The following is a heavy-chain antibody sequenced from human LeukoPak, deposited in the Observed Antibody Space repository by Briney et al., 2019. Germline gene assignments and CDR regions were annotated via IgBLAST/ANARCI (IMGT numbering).Heavy chain of an antibody. CDR1: GYTFTSYA. D-gene: IGHD3-22*01. J-gene: IGHJ4*02. Sequence: ASVTVSCTASGYTFTSYAMHWVRQAPGQRLEWMGWINAGNGNTKYSQEFQGRVTITRDTSASTAYMELSSLRSEDMAVYYCARDYYDSSGNLFDYWGQGTLVTVSS. V-gene: IGHV1-3*03. CDR3: ARDYYDSSGNLFDY. CDR2: INAGNGNT.